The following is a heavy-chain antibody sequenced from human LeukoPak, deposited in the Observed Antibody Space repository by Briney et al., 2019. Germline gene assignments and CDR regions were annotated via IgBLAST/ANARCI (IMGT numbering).Heavy chain of an antibody. CDR2: ISSSGSTI. CDR1: GFTFSSYE. Sequence: GGSLRLSCAASGFTFSSYEMNWVRQAPGKGLEWVSYISSSGSTIYYADSVKGRFTISRDNAKNSLYLQMNSLRAEDTAVYYCARTLDLDAFDIWGQGTMVTVSS. V-gene: IGHV3-48*03. D-gene: IGHD1-1*01. CDR3: ARTLDLDAFDI. J-gene: IGHJ3*02.